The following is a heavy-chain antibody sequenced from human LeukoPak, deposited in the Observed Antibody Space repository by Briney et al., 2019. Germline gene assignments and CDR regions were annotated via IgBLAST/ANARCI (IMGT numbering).Heavy chain of an antibody. CDR3: VRSSTDSSPWNSYFDY. CDR1: GFTFSSYA. CDR2: IWSDGSRQ. V-gene: IGHV3-33*08. D-gene: IGHD1-7*01. J-gene: IGHJ4*02. Sequence: PGRSLRLSCAASGFTFSSYAMHWIRQTPGKGLEWVALIWSDGSRQYYVDSVKGRFTISRDNSKNTVCLQMNSLRVEDTAVYYCVRSSTDSSPWNSYFDYWGQGTLVTVSS.